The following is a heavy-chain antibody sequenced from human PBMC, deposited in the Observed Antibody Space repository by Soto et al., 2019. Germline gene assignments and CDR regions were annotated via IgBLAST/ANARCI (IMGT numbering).Heavy chain of an antibody. CDR2: ISGSGSST. V-gene: IGHV3-23*01. Sequence: EVQLLESGGGLVQPGGSLRLSCAASGFRFSSKAMSWVRQAPGKGLEWVSIISGSGSSTYYTDSLKGRFTISRDNSKNMVYLEMNYLSAEDTAVYYCATENGFQFVNFGASGFDYWGQGSLVSVSS. D-gene: IGHD6-6*01. CDR1: GFRFSSKA. J-gene: IGHJ4*02. CDR3: ATENGFQFVNFGASGFDY.